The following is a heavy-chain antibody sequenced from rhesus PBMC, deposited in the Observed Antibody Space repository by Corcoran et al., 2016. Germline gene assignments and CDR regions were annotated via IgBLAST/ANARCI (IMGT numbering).Heavy chain of an antibody. J-gene: IGHJ4*01. V-gene: IGHV4-127*01. CDR2: FGGSSGST. Sequence: QVQLQESGPGLVKPSETLSFTCAVSGSSISSCYGRSWIRQPPGQGPEWIGYFGGSSGSTNYNPSLKSRVTISKDTSKNQFSLKLSSVTAADTAVYYCARFEVEYWSDYYFGYWGQGVLVTVSS. D-gene: IGHD3-22*01. CDR1: GSSISSCYG. CDR3: ARFEVEYWSDYYFGY.